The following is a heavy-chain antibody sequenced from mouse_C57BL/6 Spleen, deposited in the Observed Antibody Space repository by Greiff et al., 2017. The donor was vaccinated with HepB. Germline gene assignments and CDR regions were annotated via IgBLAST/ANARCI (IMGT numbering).Heavy chain of an antibody. CDR3: ARSTMVHYYFDY. J-gene: IGHJ2*01. D-gene: IGHD2-2*01. Sequence: QVQLQQPGAELVRPGSSVKLSCKASGYTFTSYWMHWVKQRPIQGLEWIGNIDPSDSETHYNQKFKDKATLTVDKSSSTAYMQLSSLTSEDSAVYYCARSTMVHYYFDYWGQGTTLTVSS. V-gene: IGHV1-52*01. CDR1: GYTFTSYW. CDR2: IDPSDSET.